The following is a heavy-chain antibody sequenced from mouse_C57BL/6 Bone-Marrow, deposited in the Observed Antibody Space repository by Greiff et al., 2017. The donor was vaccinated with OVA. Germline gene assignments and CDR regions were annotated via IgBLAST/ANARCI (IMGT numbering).Heavy chain of an antibody. CDR1: GFNITDDY. J-gene: IGHJ1*03. CDR2: IDPENGDT. D-gene: IGHD4-1*01. V-gene: IGHV14-4*01. Sequence: VQLQQSGAELVRPGASVKLSCTASGFNITDDYMHWVKQRPEQGLEWIGWIDPENGDTEYASKFQGKATITADTSSNTAYLQLSSLTSEDTAVYYCTTKGGTGFYWYFDVWGTGTTVTVSS. CDR3: TTKGGTGFYWYFDV.